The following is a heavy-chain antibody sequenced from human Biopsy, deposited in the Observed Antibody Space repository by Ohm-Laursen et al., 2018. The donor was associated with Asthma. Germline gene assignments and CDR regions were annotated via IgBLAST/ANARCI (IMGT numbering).Heavy chain of an antibody. Sequence: SETLSLTCTVSGDSSNSGGYSWTWIRQLPGKGLEWIGYISYTGTTYCNPSLKSRISMTVDTSKIQFSLKLSSVTAADTAIYYCARERMFFYDSSGYGAFDIWGQGTLVTVSS. CDR1: GDSSNSGGYS. D-gene: IGHD3-22*01. CDR3: ARERMFFYDSSGYGAFDI. J-gene: IGHJ3*02. V-gene: IGHV4-31*03. CDR2: ISYTGTT.